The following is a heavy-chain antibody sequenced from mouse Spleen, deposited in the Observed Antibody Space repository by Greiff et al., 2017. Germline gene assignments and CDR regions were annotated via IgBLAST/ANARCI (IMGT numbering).Heavy chain of an antibody. CDR1: GYAFSSSW. Sequence: VQLQQSGPELVKPGASVKISCKASGYAFSSSWMNWVKQRPGKGLEWIGRIYPGDGDTNYNGKFRGKATLTADKSSSTAYMQLSSLTSEDSAVYFCASRWDSFDYWGQGTTLTVSS. V-gene: IGHV1-82*01. CDR2: IYPGDGDT. J-gene: IGHJ2*01. CDR3: ASRWDSFDY. D-gene: IGHD2-3*01.